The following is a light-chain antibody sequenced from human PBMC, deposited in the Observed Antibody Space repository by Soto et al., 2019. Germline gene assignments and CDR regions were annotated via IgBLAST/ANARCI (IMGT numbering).Light chain of an antibody. J-gene: IGKJ1*01. CDR2: DAS. Sequence: EIFLTQSPDTLSLSPGERATLTCRASQSVTNYIAWYQQRPGQAPRLLIYDASNRATGVPARFSGSRSGTDFTLTISDLEPVDFGLYYCQQRLNWPPGFGQGTKVEIK. V-gene: IGKV3-11*01. CDR1: QSVTNY. CDR3: QQRLNWPPG.